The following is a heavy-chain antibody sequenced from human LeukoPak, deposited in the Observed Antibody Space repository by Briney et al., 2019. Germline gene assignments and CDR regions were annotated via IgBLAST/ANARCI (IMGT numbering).Heavy chain of an antibody. CDR2: MYSGGGT. J-gene: IGHJ3*01. D-gene: IGHD1-26*01. Sequence: PGGSLRLSCAASGFTVSTNYMSWVRQAPGKGLEWVSVMYSGGGTHYTDSVQGRFTLFRDTSKSSMYLQMNTLRTEDTAVYYCARGVGAYDAFDVWGQGTMVTVSS. CDR3: ARGVGAYDAFDV. CDR1: GFTVSTNY. V-gene: IGHV3-53*05.